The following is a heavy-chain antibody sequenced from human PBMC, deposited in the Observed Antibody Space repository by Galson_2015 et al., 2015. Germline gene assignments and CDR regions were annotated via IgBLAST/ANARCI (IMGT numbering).Heavy chain of an antibody. Sequence: SLRLSCAASGFTFSSYTMNWVRRVPGKGLEWVSCITSSSSTIYYADSVQGRFTISRDNAKRSLYLQMNSLRDEDTAVYHCAREIRVGGTAARRNAFDLWGQGTMVTVSS. CDR1: GFTFSSYT. J-gene: IGHJ3*01. CDR2: ITSSSSTI. CDR3: AREIRVGGTAARRNAFDL. V-gene: IGHV3-48*02. D-gene: IGHD6-6*01.